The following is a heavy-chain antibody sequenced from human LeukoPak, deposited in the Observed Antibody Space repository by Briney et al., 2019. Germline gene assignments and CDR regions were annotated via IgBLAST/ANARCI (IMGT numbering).Heavy chain of an antibody. D-gene: IGHD4-23*01. Sequence: GASVMVSCKASGYTFTSYDINWVRQATGQGLEWMGWMNPNSGNTGYAQKFQGRVTMTRNTSISTAYMELSSLRSEDTAVYYCARGARDYGGIPGRAKYYFDYWGQGTLVTVSS. J-gene: IGHJ4*02. CDR1: GYTFTSYD. CDR2: MNPNSGNT. CDR3: ARGARDYGGIPGRAKYYFDY. V-gene: IGHV1-8*01.